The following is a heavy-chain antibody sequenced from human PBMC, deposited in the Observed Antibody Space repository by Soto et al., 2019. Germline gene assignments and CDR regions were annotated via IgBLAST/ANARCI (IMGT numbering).Heavy chain of an antibody. CDR3: ASPGIAAAGSVRYYYYYMDV. Sequence: SETLSLTCTVSGGSISSSSYYWGWIRQPPGKGLEWIGSIYYSGSTYYNPSLKSRVTISVDTSKNQFSLKLSSVTAADTAVYYCASPGIAAAGSVRYYYYYMDVWGKGTTVTVSS. D-gene: IGHD6-13*01. CDR2: IYYSGST. CDR1: GGSISSSSYY. J-gene: IGHJ6*03. V-gene: IGHV4-39*01.